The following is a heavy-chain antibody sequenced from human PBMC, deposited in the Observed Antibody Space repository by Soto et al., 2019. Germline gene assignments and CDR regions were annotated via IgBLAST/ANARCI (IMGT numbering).Heavy chain of an antibody. V-gene: IGHV3-9*01. CDR3: ARVTFRRYTGYDSSIDY. D-gene: IGHD5-12*01. CDR2: ISWDSAII. Sequence: SLRLWWAAAGFNFGDYGMHWVRKAQGKGLEWVSGISWDSAIIGYADSVKGRFTISRDNSKNTLYLQMNSLRAEDTAVYYCARVTFRRYTGYDSSIDYSAQRTLVTVSS. J-gene: IGHJ4*02. CDR1: GFNFGDYG.